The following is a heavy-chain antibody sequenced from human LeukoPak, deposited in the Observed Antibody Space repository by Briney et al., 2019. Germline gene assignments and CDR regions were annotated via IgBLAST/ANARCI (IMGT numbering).Heavy chain of an antibody. J-gene: IGHJ6*02. CDR1: GFTFSSYW. D-gene: IGHD1-26*01. CDR2: VNHNGNVN. Sequence: GGSLRLSCAASGFTFSSYWMNWARQAPGKGLEWVASVNHNGNVNYYVDSVKGRFTISRDNAKNSLYLQMSNLRAEDTAVHFCARGGGLDVWGQGATVTVSS. V-gene: IGHV3-7*03. CDR3: ARGGGLDV.